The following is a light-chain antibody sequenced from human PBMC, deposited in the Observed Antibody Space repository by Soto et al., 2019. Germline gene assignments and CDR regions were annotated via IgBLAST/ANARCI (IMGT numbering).Light chain of an antibody. J-gene: IGKJ2*01. V-gene: IGKV2-30*02. Sequence: DVAMTQSPLSLPVTLGQPASISCRSSQGLLHSNGDTFLSWFQQRPGQSPRRLIYQVSNRDSGVPDRFSGSGSGTDFTLTISRVEAEDVGIYYCMQGTHWPYTFGQGTKLEI. CDR2: QVS. CDR1: QGLLHSNGDTF. CDR3: MQGTHWPYT.